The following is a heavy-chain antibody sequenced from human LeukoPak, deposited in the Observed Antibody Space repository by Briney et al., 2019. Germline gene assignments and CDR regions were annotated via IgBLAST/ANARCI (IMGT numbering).Heavy chain of an antibody. Sequence: GGSLRLSCAASGFTFSSYGMHWVRQAPGKGLEWVAVIWYDGSNKYYADSVKGRFTISRDNSKNTLYLRMNSLRAEDTAVYYCARDLIAVAGSPFDYWGQGTLVTVSS. J-gene: IGHJ4*02. CDR3: ARDLIAVAGSPFDY. V-gene: IGHV3-33*01. CDR2: IWYDGSNK. D-gene: IGHD6-19*01. CDR1: GFTFSSYG.